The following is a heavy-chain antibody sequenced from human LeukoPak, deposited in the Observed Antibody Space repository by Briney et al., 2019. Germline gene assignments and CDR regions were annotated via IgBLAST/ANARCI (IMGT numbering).Heavy chain of an antibody. CDR3: ARDRVGLTGSVGDY. Sequence: ASVKVSCKASGGTFSSYAISWVRQAPGQGLEWMGRIIPILGIANYTQKFQGRVTITADESTSTAYMELSSLRSEDTAVYYCARDRVGLTGSVGDYWGQGTLVTVSS. CDR1: GGTFSSYA. CDR2: IIPILGIA. J-gene: IGHJ4*02. V-gene: IGHV1-69*04. D-gene: IGHD3-9*01.